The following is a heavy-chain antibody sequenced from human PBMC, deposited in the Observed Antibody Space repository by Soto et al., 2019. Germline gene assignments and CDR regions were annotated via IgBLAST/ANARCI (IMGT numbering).Heavy chain of an antibody. Sequence: SETLSLTCAVYGGSFSGYYWSWIRQTPGKGLEWIGEINHSGSTNYNPSLKSRVTISVDTSKNQFSLKLSSVTAADTAVYYCAREGITIFGVVSGQHWGQGTLVTVSS. CDR2: INHSGST. V-gene: IGHV4-34*01. CDR1: GGSFSGYY. CDR3: AREGITIFGVVSGQH. D-gene: IGHD3-3*01. J-gene: IGHJ1*01.